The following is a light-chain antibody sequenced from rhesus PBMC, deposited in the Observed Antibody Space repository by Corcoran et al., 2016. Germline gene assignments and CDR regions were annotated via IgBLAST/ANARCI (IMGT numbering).Light chain of an antibody. CDR2: CAS. CDR1: QSLLHSNGYTY. Sequence: DIVMTQTPLSLPVTPGEPASISCRSSQSLLHSNGYTYLSWYLQKPGQSPQLLMYCASYRASGVPDRVSGSGSGTDFTLEISRGEAEDIGVYYCMQGTQLPYSFGQGTKVEIK. V-gene: IGKV2-91*01. J-gene: IGKJ2*01. CDR3: MQGTQLPYS.